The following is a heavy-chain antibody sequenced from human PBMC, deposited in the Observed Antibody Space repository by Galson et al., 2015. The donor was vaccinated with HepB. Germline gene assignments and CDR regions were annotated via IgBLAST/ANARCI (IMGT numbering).Heavy chain of an antibody. CDR1: GLTFSSYA. D-gene: IGHD3-10*01. J-gene: IGHJ3*01. Sequence: SLRLSCAASGLTFSSYAMHWVRQAPGKGLEWVAVISSDARKKYYADSVEGRFTISRDNSENTLYLQMNSLRVEDTAVYYCARGYSGSGSSNWGQVTMVTVPS. CDR2: ISSDARKK. CDR3: ARGYSGSGSSN. V-gene: IGHV3-30*03.